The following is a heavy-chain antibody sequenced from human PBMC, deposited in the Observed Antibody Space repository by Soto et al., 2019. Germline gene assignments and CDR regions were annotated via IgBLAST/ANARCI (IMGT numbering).Heavy chain of an antibody. CDR1: GGSFSGYY. Sequence: SETLSLTCAVYGGSFSGYYWSWIRQPPGKGLEWIGEINHSGSTNYNPSLKSRVTISVDTSKNQFSLKLSSVTAADTAVYYCARGSGFWSGYAQHGFDYWGQGTLVTVSS. CDR3: ARGSGFWSGYAQHGFDY. D-gene: IGHD3-3*01. J-gene: IGHJ4*02. V-gene: IGHV4-34*01. CDR2: INHSGST.